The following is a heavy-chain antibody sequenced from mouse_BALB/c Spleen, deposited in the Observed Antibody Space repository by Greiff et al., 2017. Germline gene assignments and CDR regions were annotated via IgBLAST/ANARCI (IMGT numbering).Heavy chain of an antibody. Sequence: VQLQESGAELMKPGASVKISCKATGYTFSSYWIEWVKQRPGHGLEWIGEILPGSGSTNYNEKFKGKATFTADTSSNTAYMQLSSLTSEDSAVYDCVPLRRDYAMDYWGQGTSVTVSS. CDR1: GYTFSSYW. CDR3: VPLRRDYAMDY. D-gene: IGHD2-12*01. J-gene: IGHJ4*01. V-gene: IGHV1-9*01. CDR2: ILPGSGST.